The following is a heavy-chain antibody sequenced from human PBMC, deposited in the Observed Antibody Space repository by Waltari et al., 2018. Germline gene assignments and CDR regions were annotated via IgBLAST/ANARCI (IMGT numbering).Heavy chain of an antibody. CDR1: SGPITTGGYY. J-gene: IGHJ5*02. D-gene: IGHD2-2*01. CDR3: AGRPQSDLVPGDP. V-gene: IGHV4-31*03. Sequence: VHLQESGPGLVKPSETLSLTCTVPSGPITTGGYYWSWVRQHPGKGLGSTGYIHYTGRTHYKPSIKVRVTISMDMGTKQCSLRLSSVSAADAAGYYCAGRPQSDLVPGDPWGQGTLATVSS. CDR2: IHYTGRT.